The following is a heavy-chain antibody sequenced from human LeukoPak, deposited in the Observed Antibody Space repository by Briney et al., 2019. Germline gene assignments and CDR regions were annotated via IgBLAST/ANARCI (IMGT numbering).Heavy chain of an antibody. CDR3: ARDPLSSSWNYYYYYMDV. Sequence: ASVKVSCKASGYTFTSYGISWVRQAPGQGLEWMGWISAYNGNTNYALKLQGRVTMTTDTSTSTAYMELRSLRSDDTAVYYCARDPLSSSWNYYYYYMDVWGKGTTVTISS. D-gene: IGHD6-13*01. V-gene: IGHV1-18*01. CDR1: GYTFTSYG. CDR2: ISAYNGNT. J-gene: IGHJ6*03.